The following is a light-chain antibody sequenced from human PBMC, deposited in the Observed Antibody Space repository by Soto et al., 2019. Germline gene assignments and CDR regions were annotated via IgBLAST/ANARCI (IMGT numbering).Light chain of an antibody. V-gene: IGLV7-46*01. J-gene: IGLJ1*01. CDR1: TGAVTSGHY. CDR3: LLSYSSADYV. CDR2: DTS. Sequence: QAVVTQEPSLTVSPGGTVTLTCGPSTGAVTSGHYPYWFQQKPGQAPRTLIYDTSNKHSWTPARFSGSLLGGKAALTLSGAQPEDEAEYYCLLSYSSADYVVGSGTKVTVL.